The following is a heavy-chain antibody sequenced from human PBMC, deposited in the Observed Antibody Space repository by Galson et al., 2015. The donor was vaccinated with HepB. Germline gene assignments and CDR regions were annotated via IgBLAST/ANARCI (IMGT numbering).Heavy chain of an antibody. Sequence: SVKVSCKASGYTFTGYYMHWVRQAPGQGLEWLGWINPNSGATNSAQKFQGRVTMTRDTSISTAYMELSRLRSDDTAVYYCAKSVDEYTPYLSCWFDPWGQGTLVTVSS. D-gene: IGHD6-6*01. J-gene: IGHJ5*02. V-gene: IGHV1-2*02. CDR1: GYTFTGYY. CDR2: INPNSGAT. CDR3: AKSVDEYTPYLSCWFDP.